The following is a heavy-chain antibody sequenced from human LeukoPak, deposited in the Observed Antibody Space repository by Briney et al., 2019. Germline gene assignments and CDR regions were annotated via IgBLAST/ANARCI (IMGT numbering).Heavy chain of an antibody. V-gene: IGHV4-4*02. CDR1: GGSISSLNL. Sequence: PSETLSLTCIVSGGSISSLNLWSWLRQPPGKGLEWIGEMYLGGTTNFNPSLKSRVTILIDKSKNQLSLQLTSVTAADTAVYYCARAVPWFDPWGQGTLVTVSS. CDR2: MYLGGTT. J-gene: IGHJ5*02. CDR3: ARAVPWFDP.